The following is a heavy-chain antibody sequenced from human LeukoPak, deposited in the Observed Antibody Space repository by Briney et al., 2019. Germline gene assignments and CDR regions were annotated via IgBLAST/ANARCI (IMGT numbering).Heavy chain of an antibody. D-gene: IGHD6-19*01. CDR2: FSGTSST. Sequence: GGSLRLSCAASGFTFSSYAMSWVRQAPGKGLEWVSTFSGTSSTSYADAVKGRVTISRDNSTNTLYLQLNSLRAEDTAVYYCAKLKQWQPQRYFFEYWGQGALVTVAS. V-gene: IGHV3-23*01. CDR1: GFTFSSYA. J-gene: IGHJ4*02. CDR3: AKLKQWQPQRYFFEY.